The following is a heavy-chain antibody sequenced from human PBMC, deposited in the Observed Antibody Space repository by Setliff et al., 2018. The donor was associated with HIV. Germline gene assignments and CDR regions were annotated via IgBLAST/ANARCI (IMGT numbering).Heavy chain of an antibody. J-gene: IGHJ4*02. CDR3: ARRTSFIGGAVAGNFDY. V-gene: IGHV4-38-2*01. CDR2: INGSGNT. D-gene: IGHD6-19*01. Sequence: SETLSLTCAVSGYSISSGYYWGWIRQSPGKGLEWIGEINGSGNTNYNPSLKSRFPISVDTSKNHFSLRLKSVTAADTAVFYCARRTSFIGGAVAGNFDYWGQGTPVTVSS. CDR1: GYSISSGYY.